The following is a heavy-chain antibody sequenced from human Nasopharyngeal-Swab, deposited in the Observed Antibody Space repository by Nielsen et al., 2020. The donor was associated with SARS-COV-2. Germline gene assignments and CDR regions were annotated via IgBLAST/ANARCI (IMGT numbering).Heavy chain of an antibody. CDR2: IYFRGST. CDR3: ARRYFDSLYGMDV. Sequence: SETLSLTCTVSNRSITSSYWSWIRQPPGKGLEWIGYIYFRGSTSYNPSLKSRVTMSVDTSKNQFSLNLTSVTAADTAVYYCARRYFDSLYGMDVWGQGTTVTVS. CDR1: NRSITSSY. D-gene: IGHD3-9*01. J-gene: IGHJ6*02. V-gene: IGHV4-59*13.